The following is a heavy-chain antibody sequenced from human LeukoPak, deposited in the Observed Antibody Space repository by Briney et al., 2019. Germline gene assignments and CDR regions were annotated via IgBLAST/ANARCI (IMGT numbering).Heavy chain of an antibody. Sequence: SETLSLTCTVSGGSISSYYWSWIRQPPGKGLEWIGYIYYSGSTNYSPSLKSRVTISVDTSKNQFSLKLSSVTAADTAVYYCARRAVTMVRGVIITSPFDYWGQGTLVTVSS. J-gene: IGHJ4*02. D-gene: IGHD3-10*01. CDR3: ARRAVTMVRGVIITSPFDY. V-gene: IGHV4-59*08. CDR2: IYYSGST. CDR1: GGSISSYY.